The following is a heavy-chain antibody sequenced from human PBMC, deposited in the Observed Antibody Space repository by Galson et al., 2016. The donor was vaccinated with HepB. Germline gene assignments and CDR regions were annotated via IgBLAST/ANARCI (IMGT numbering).Heavy chain of an antibody. CDR2: ISGNGGST. CDR3: AKGNTVPDY. J-gene: IGHJ4*02. CDR1: GFTFRSYD. Sequence: SLRLSCAASGFTFRSYDMSWVRQAPGKGLEWVSVISGNGGSTKYADSEKGRFTISRDNSKNTLYLQMRTLRVEDTAVYYCAKGNTVPDYWGQGTLVIVSS. D-gene: IGHD4-11*01. V-gene: IGHV3-23*01.